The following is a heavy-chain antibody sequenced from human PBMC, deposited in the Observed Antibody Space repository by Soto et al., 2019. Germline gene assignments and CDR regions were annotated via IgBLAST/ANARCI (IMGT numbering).Heavy chain of an antibody. CDR2: VYYNENT. V-gene: IGHV4-39*01. CDR1: GGSISSFAYY. D-gene: IGHD3-10*01. J-gene: IGHJ5*02. CDR3: ARRERYYGSPGWFDP. Sequence: QLQLQESGPGLVRPSEALSLTCTVSGGSISSFAYYWGWIRQPPGKGLEWIGTVYYNENTYYNPSLKSRVTISVDTAKHQFSLNLRSVTAADTAIYFCARRERYYGSPGWFDPWGQGTLVTVSS.